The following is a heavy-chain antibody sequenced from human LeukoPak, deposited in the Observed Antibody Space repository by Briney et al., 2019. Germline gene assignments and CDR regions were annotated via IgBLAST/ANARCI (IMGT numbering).Heavy chain of an antibody. Sequence: HPGASLKLSCAASGFIFRNYAMSWVRPAPGKGLEWVSAITGSGDTTYYADSVKGRFTISRDNSKNTLYVEMNTLRAEDTAVYYCAKWGDYDILTGYYVSDFWGQGTLVTVSS. V-gene: IGHV3-23*01. J-gene: IGHJ4*02. D-gene: IGHD3-9*01. CDR1: GFIFRNYA. CDR2: ITGSGDTT. CDR3: AKWGDYDILTGYYVSDF.